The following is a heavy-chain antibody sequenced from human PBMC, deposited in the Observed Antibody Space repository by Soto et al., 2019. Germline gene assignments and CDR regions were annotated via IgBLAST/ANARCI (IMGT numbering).Heavy chain of an antibody. CDR2: INAYNGNT. CDR1: GYTFTSYG. J-gene: IGHJ5*02. CDR3: ARVLPPFDP. Sequence: QVQLVQSGAEVKKPGASVKVSCKASGYTFTSYGISWVRQAPGQGLEWMGWINAYNGNTNYAQKLQGRVTMTTDTXXSTXXXXLRSLRSDDTAVYYCARVLPPFDPWGQGTLVTVSS. V-gene: IGHV1-18*01.